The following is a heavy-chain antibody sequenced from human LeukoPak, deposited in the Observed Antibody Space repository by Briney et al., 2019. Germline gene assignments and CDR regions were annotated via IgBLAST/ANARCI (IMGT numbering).Heavy chain of an antibody. D-gene: IGHD4-11*01. CDR3: ARDATITTSDYYYGMDV. CDR1: GFTFTSSA. Sequence: SVKVSCKASGFTFTSSAVQWVRQARGQRLEWIGWIVVGSGNTNYAQKFQERVTITRDMSTGTAYMELSSLRSEDTAVYYCARDATITTSDYYYGMDVWGQGTTVTVSS. V-gene: IGHV1-58*01. CDR2: IVVGSGNT. J-gene: IGHJ6*02.